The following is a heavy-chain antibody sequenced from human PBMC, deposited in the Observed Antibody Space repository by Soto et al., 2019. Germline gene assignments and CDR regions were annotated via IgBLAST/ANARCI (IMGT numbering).Heavy chain of an antibody. D-gene: IGHD2-15*01. CDR3: AKGRYCSGGSCYSGVDI. V-gene: IGHV3-23*01. CDR1: GFTFSSYA. CDR2: ISGSGGST. Sequence: PGGSLRLSCAASGFTFSSYAMSWVSQAPGKGLEWVSAISGSGGSTYYADSVKGRFTISRDNSKNTLYLQMNSLRAEDTAVYYCAKGRYCSGGSCYSGVDIWGQGTMVTVSS. J-gene: IGHJ3*02.